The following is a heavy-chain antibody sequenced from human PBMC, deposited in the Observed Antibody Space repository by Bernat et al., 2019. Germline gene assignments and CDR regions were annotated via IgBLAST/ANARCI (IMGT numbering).Heavy chain of an antibody. CDR3: ARDRQWLTIDYYYYYGMDV. CDR1: GDSVSSNSAA. V-gene: IGHV6-1*01. J-gene: IGHJ6*02. Sequence: QVQLQHSGPGLVKPSQTLSLTCAISGDSVSSNSAAWNWIRQSPSRGLEWLGRTYYRSKWYNDYAVSVKSRITINPDTSKNQFSLQLNSVTPEDTAVYYCARDRQWLTIDYYYYYGMDVWGQGTTVTVSS. D-gene: IGHD6-19*01. CDR2: TYYRSKWYN.